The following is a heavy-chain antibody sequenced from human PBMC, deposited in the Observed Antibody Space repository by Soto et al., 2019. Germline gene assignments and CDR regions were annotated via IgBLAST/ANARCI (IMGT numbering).Heavy chain of an antibody. D-gene: IGHD1-7*01. CDR3: ARDRITGTTGYYYGMDV. J-gene: IGHJ6*02. Sequence: QVQLVESGGGVVQPGRSLRLSCVGSGFTFSSYGMQWVRQAPGKGLEWVAVIWYEGSNKFYANSVKGRFTISRDNSRNTLYLQMNSLSVEDTAVDYCARDRITGTTGYYYGMDVWGQGTTVTVSS. CDR1: GFTFSSYG. CDR2: IWYEGSNK. V-gene: IGHV3-33*01.